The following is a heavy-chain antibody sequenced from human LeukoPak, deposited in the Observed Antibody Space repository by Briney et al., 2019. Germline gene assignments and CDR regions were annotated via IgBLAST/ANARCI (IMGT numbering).Heavy chain of an antibody. CDR1: GFIFSRYG. Sequence: GRPLRLSCAASGFIFSRYGMHWVRQAPGTGLEWVAVISYDGNNKYYANSVKGRFTISRDNSRNTLYLQMISLRPEDTAVYYCAREYQDYTLAYWGQGALVTVSS. CDR2: ISYDGNNK. J-gene: IGHJ4*02. V-gene: IGHV3-30*03. D-gene: IGHD4-11*01. CDR3: AREYQDYTLAY.